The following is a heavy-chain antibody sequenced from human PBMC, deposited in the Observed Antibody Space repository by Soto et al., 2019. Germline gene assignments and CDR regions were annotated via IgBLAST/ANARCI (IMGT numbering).Heavy chain of an antibody. CDR1: GYTLTELS. V-gene: IGHV1-24*01. D-gene: IGHD6-19*01. CDR3: ARAVAVPADFDY. CDR2: FDPEDGET. J-gene: IGHJ4*02. Sequence: ASVKVSCKVSGYTLTELSMHWVRQAPGKGLEWMGGFDPEDGETIYAQKFQGRVTITEYTSTDTAYMELSSLRSEDTAVYYCARAVAVPADFDYWGQGTLVTVSS.